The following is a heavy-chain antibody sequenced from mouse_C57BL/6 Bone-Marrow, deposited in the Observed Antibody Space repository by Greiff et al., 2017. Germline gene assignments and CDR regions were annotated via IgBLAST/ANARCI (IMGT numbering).Heavy chain of an antibody. Sequence: EVQLQESGPVLARPGASVKMSCKTSGYTFTSYWMHWVKQRPGQGLEWIGAIYPGNSDTSYNQKFKGKAKLTAVTSASTAYMELSSLTNEDSAVYYCTRGSIYYYGSSYGFFAYWGQGTLVTVSA. CDR3: TRGSIYYYGSSYGFFAY. CDR1: GYTFTSYW. D-gene: IGHD1-1*01. V-gene: IGHV1-5*01. J-gene: IGHJ3*01. CDR2: IYPGNSDT.